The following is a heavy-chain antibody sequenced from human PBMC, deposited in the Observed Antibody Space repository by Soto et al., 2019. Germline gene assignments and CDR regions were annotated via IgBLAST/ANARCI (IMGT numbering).Heavy chain of an antibody. CDR1: GFPLSKAW. CDR3: TTEDRYSSGSLDAFDI. V-gene: IGHV3-15*01. CDR2: IKSKTDGGTT. Sequence: NLGGSLSLSCAASGFPLSKAWMSWFRQAPGKGLEWVGRIKSKTDGGTTDYAAPVKGRFTISRDDSKNTLYLQMNSLKTEDTAVYYCTTEDRYSSGSLDAFDIWGQGTMVTVSS. J-gene: IGHJ3*02. D-gene: IGHD2-15*01.